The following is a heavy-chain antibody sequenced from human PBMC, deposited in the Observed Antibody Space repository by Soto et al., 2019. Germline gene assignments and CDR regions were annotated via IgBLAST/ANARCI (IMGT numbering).Heavy chain of an antibody. V-gene: IGHV3-48*02. CDR1: GYTFSAYS. Sequence: GGSLRLSCAASGYTFSAYSMNWVRQAPGKGLEWVSYISSSGTTIYYADSVKGRFTISRDNAKKSVYLQMNSLRDDDTAVYYCAREIATSHWIDYWGQGTLVTVSS. D-gene: IGHD1-1*01. J-gene: IGHJ4*02. CDR2: ISSSGTTI. CDR3: AREIATSHWIDY.